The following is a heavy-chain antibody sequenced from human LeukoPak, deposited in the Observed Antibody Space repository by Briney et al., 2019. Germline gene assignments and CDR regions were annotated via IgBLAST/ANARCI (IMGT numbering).Heavy chain of an antibody. CDR2: IYPGDSDT. CDR3: ARHEPGYYDYVWGSYLPGGFDY. V-gene: IGHV5-51*01. D-gene: IGHD3-16*02. CDR1: GYSFTSYW. J-gene: IGHJ4*02. Sequence: GESLKISCKGSGYSFTSYWIGWVRQMPGKGLEWMGIIYPGDSDTRYSPSFQGQVTISADKSISTAYLQWSSLKASDTAMYYCARHEPGYYDYVWGSYLPGGFDYWGQGTLVTVSS.